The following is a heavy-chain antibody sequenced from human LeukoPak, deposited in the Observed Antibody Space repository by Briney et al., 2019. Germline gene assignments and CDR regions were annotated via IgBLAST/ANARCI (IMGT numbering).Heavy chain of an antibody. V-gene: IGHV3-30*04. J-gene: IGHJ4*02. CDR2: ISYDGSNK. Sequence: PGGSLRLSCAASGFTFSSYAMHWVRQAPGKGLEWVAVISYDGSNKYYADSVKGRFTISRDNSKNTLCLQTNSLRAEDTAVYYCARNDYWGQGTLVTVSS. CDR3: ARNDY. CDR1: GFTFSSYA.